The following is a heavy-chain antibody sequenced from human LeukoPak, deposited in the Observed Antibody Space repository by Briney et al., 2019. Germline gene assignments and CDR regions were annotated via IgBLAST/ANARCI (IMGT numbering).Heavy chain of an antibody. CDR1: GFTFSSYS. CDR2: ISSSSSTK. V-gene: IGHV3-48*01. Sequence: GGSLRLSCAASGFTFSSYSMNWVRQAPGKGLEWVSYISSSSSTKYYADSVKGRFTISRDNSKNTLYLQMNSLRAEDTAVYYCAKDRPLWTTEATAEYFQHWGQGTLVTVSS. D-gene: IGHD5-18*01. CDR3: AKDRPLWTTEATAEYFQH. J-gene: IGHJ1*01.